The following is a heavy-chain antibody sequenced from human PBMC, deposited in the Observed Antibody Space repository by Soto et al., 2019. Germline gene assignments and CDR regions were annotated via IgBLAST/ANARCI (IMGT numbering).Heavy chain of an antibody. D-gene: IGHD3-10*02. CDR1: VFTFSRYG. CDR2: ISYDGSNK. Sequence: PGWSLRLSCSAAVFTFSRYGMHWVRQAPGKGLEWVAVISYDGSNKYYADSVKGRFTISRDNSKNTLYLQMNSLRAEDTAVYYCASQPVRGAEDHDGVDIWVHGTLVTVSS. CDR3: ASQPVRGAEDHDGVDI. J-gene: IGHJ3*02. V-gene: IGHV3-30*03.